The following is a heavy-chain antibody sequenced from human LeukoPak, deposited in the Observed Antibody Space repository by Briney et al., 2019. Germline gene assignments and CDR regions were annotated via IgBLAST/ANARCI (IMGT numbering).Heavy chain of an antibody. CDR3: ARGGSRDGYNPLHFDY. V-gene: IGHV4-61*02. Sequence: SQTLSLTCTVSGGSISSGSYYWSWIRQPAGKGLEWIGRIYTSGSTNYSPSLKSRVTMSLDTSKNQSSLKLSSVTAADTAVYYCARGGSRDGYNPLHFDYWGRGTLVTVSS. CDR1: GGSISSGSYY. J-gene: IGHJ4*02. D-gene: IGHD5-24*01. CDR2: IYTSGST.